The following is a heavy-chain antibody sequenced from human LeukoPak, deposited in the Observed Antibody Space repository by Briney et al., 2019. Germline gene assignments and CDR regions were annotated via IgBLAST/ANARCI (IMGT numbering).Heavy chain of an antibody. J-gene: IGHJ4*02. V-gene: IGHV4-39*07. CDR1: GGSISSSTYY. CDR2: IYYSGST. Sequence: SETLSLTCTVSGGSISSSTYYWGWIRQPPGEGLEWIGSIYYSGSTYYNPSLKSRVTISVDTSKNQFSLKLSSVTAADTAVYYCARVGAAAGLFDYWGQGTLVTVSS. CDR3: ARVGAAAGLFDY. D-gene: IGHD6-13*01.